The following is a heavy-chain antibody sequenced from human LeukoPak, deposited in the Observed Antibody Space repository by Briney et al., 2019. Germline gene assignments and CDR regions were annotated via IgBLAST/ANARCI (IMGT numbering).Heavy chain of an antibody. CDR2: MYHSGNT. D-gene: IGHD6-6*01. J-gene: IGHJ4*02. V-gene: IGHV4-4*02. CDR1: GGSISTNNW. CDR3: ARDVGARLPGF. Sequence: PSGTLSLTCAVSGGSISTNNWWSWVRQPPGKGLEWIGEMYHSGNTNYNPSLKSRAAISVDKSKNQLSLKLNSVTAADTAVHYCARDVGARLPGFWGQGILVTVSS.